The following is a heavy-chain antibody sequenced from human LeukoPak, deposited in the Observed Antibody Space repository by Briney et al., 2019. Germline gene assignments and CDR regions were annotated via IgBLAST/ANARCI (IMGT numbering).Heavy chain of an antibody. V-gene: IGHV3-21*01. CDR3: ARGGFWSGTPDAFDI. D-gene: IGHD3-3*01. CDR1: GFTFSSYS. J-gene: IGHJ3*02. CDR2: ISSSSSYI. Sequence: GSLRLSCAASGFTFSSYSMNWVRQAPGKGLESVSSISSSSSYIYYADSVKGRFTISRDNAKNSLYLQMNSLRAEDTTVYYCARGGFWSGTPDAFDIWGQGTMVTVSS.